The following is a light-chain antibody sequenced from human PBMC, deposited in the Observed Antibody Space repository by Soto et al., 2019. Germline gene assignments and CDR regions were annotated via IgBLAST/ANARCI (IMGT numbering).Light chain of an antibody. CDR1: SSDVGGYNY. V-gene: IGLV2-8*01. J-gene: IGLJ2*01. CDR3: SSYAGNKNVV. CDR2: AVN. Sequence: QSVLTQPPSASGSPGQSVTISCTGTSSDVGGYNYVSWYQQYPGKAPKLMIYAVNTRPSGVPDRFSGSKSGNTASLTVSGLQAEDEADYYCSSYAGNKNVVFGGGTKLTVL.